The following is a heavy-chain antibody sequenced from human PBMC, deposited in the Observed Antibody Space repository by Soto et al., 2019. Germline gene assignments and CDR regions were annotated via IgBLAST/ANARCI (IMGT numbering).Heavy chain of an antibody. V-gene: IGHV1-18*01. Sequence: QVQLVQSGAEVKKPGASVKVSCKASGYTFTSYGISWVRQAPGQGLEWMAWISAYNGNTNYAQKLQGRVTMTTDTSPSTADMEPRSLRADDTAVYYCARVVAAAADFDYWGQGTLVTVSS. J-gene: IGHJ4*02. CDR2: ISAYNGNT. D-gene: IGHD6-13*01. CDR1: GYTFTSYG. CDR3: ARVVAAAADFDY.